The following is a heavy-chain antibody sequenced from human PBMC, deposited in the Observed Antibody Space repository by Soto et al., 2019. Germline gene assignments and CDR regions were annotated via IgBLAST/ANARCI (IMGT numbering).Heavy chain of an antibody. J-gene: IGHJ6*02. CDR3: AKEDYGDYYYYGTEV. D-gene: IGHD4-17*01. CDR1: GFTFSSYG. Sequence: GGSLRLSCAASGFTFSSYGMHWVRQAPGKGLEWVAVISYDGSNKYYADSVKGRFTISRDNSKNTLYLQMNSLRAEGTAVYYCAKEDYGDYYYYGTEVWGHGTTF. V-gene: IGHV3-30*18. CDR2: ISYDGSNK.